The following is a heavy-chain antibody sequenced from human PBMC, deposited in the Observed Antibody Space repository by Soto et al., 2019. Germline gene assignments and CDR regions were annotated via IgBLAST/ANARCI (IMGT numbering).Heavy chain of an antibody. CDR3: AKDQGFGKGGISY. CDR2: IIGSGGST. V-gene: IGHV3-23*01. D-gene: IGHD3-16*01. Sequence: PGGTLTLSCTASGFTFSSYAMSWVRQAPGWGLVWVSAIIGSGGSTYYADSVKGWFYISRDNSKNTLYLLMNSLRAVYTAVYYCAKDQGFGKGGISYWGQGTLVTVSS. J-gene: IGHJ4*02. CDR1: GFTFSSYA.